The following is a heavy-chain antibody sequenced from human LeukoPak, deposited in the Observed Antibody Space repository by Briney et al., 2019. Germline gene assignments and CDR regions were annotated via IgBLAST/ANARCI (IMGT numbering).Heavy chain of an antibody. CDR3: AVGGWELLRRSNYFDY. Sequence: ASVKVSCKASGYTFTSYDINWVRQATGQGLEWMGWMNPNSGNTGYAQKFQGRVTMTRNTSMSTAYMELSSLRSEDTAVYYCAVGGWELLRRSNYFDYWGQGTLVTVSS. D-gene: IGHD1-26*01. CDR2: MNPNSGNT. CDR1: GYTFTSYD. J-gene: IGHJ4*02. V-gene: IGHV1-8*01.